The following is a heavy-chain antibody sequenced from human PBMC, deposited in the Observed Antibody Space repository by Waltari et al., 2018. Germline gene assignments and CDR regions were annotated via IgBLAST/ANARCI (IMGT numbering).Heavy chain of an antibody. Sequence: EVQLVESGGGLVKPGGSLRLSCAASGFTFSSYSMNWVRQAPGKGLEWVSSISSSSSYIYYTDSVKGRFTISRDNAKNSLYLQMNSLRAEDTAVYYCARAAAVHFDYWGQGTLVTVSS. CDR3: ARAAAVHFDY. D-gene: IGHD6-13*01. CDR1: GFTFSSYS. V-gene: IGHV3-21*01. J-gene: IGHJ4*02. CDR2: ISSSSSYI.